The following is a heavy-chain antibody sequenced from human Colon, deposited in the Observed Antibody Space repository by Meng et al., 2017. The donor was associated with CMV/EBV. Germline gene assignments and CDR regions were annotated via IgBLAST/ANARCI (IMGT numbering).Heavy chain of an antibody. CDR3: VTGTTGYFDL. D-gene: IGHD1-7*01. CDR1: GFSISDHE. Sequence: GESLKISCAASGFSISDHEMTWVRQAPGKGLEWVSYISVGGTTYYADSVKGRFTISRDNDKNIIDLQMSSLTADDTAIYYCVTGTTGYFDLWGQGTLVTVSS. J-gene: IGHJ4*02. V-gene: IGHV3-48*03. CDR2: ISVGGTT.